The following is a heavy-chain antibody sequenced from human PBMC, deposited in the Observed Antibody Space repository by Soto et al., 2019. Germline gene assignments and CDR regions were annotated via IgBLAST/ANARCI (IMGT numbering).Heavy chain of an antibody. CDR1: GGSISSGGYS. J-gene: IGHJ6*02. V-gene: IGHV4-30-2*01. Sequence: KSSETLSLTCAVSGGSISSGGYSWSWIRQPPGKGLEWIGYIYHSGSTYYNPSLKSRVTISVDRSKNQFSLKLSSVTAADTAVYYCARGGDYGDPYYYYYGMDVWGQGTTVT. CDR2: IYHSGST. CDR3: ARGGDYGDPYYYYYGMDV. D-gene: IGHD4-17*01.